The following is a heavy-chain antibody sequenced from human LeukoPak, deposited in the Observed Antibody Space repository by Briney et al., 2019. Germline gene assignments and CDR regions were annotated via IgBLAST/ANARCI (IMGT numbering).Heavy chain of an antibody. D-gene: IGHD2-21*02. J-gene: IGHJ1*01. V-gene: IGHV3-7*01. CDR2: IKEDGTRK. CDR1: GFTVDTYW. CDR3: TSWGDTTAEYFQR. Sequence: GGSLRLSCVASGFTVDTYWMSWVRQAPGKGLDWVAHIKEDGTRKYYVDSVRGRFTISRDNAKNSLFLQMNSLRVEDTAVYYCTSWGDTTAEYFQRWGQGTLVTVSS.